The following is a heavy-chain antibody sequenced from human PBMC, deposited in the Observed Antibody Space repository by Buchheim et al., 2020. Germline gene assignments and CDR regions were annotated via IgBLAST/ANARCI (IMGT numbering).Heavy chain of an antibody. D-gene: IGHD3-3*01. CDR3: ARRISRDFWSGYYWFDP. Sequence: EVQLLDSGGDLVQPGGSLRLSCAASGFTFSSYWMSWVRQAPGKGLEWVANIKQDGSEKYYVDSVKGRFTISRDNAQHSLYLQMNSLRAEDTAVYYCARRISRDFWSGYYWFDPWGQGTL. CDR2: IKQDGSEK. V-gene: IGHV3-7*01. J-gene: IGHJ5*02. CDR1: GFTFSSYW.